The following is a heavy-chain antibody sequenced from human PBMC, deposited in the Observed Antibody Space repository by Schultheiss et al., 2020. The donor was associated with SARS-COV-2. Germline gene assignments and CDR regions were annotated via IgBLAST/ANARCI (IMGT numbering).Heavy chain of an antibody. Sequence: GGSLRLSCAASGFTFSSYSMNWVRQAPGKGLEWVSYISSSSSTIYYADSVKGRFTISRDNSKNTLYLQMNSLRAEDTAVYYCATRGGYWGQGTLVTVSS. CDR1: GFTFSSYS. D-gene: IGHD3-10*01. CDR3: ATRGGY. J-gene: IGHJ4*02. V-gene: IGHV3-48*01. CDR2: ISSSSSTI.